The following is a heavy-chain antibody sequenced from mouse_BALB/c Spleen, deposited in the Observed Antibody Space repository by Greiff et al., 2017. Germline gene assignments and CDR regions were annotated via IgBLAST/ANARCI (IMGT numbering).Heavy chain of an antibody. Sequence: QVQLQQPGAELVKPGASVKLSCKASGYTFTSYWMHWVKQRPGQGLEWIGEINPSNGRTNYNEKFKSKATLTVDKSSSTAYMQLSSLTSEDSAVYYCARGRLRLRAMDYWGQGTSVTVSS. D-gene: IGHD1-2*01. CDR3: ARGRLRLRAMDY. CDR2: INPSNGRT. J-gene: IGHJ4*01. CDR1: GYTFTSYW. V-gene: IGHV1S81*02.